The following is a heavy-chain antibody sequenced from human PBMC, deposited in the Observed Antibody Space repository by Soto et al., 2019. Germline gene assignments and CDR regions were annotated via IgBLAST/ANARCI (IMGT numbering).Heavy chain of an antibody. J-gene: IGHJ4*02. D-gene: IGHD3-3*01. CDR3: AREFNYDYWNGYSSQGYFDN. CDR1: GFSIQTSYF. CDR2: ISHSGRS. V-gene: IGHV4-38-2*02. Sequence: SETLSLTCAVSGFSIQTSYFWGWIRQPPGKGLEWIGLISHSGRSVSHPSFKSRATISLDTTNNAFSLKLTSVTAADTAVYYCAREFNYDYWNGYSSQGYFDNWGQGTQVTVSS.